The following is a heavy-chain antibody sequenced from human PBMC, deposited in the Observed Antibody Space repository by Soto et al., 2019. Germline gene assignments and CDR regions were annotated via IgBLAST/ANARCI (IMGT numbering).Heavy chain of an antibody. CDR1: GGSIISGDYY. V-gene: IGHV4-30-4*08. CDR2: IYYSGST. J-gene: IGHJ4*02. D-gene: IGHD5-12*01. CDR3: ARTPDIVATSPFDY. Sequence: PSETLSLTCTVSGGSIISGDYYWSWIRQPPGKGLEWIGYIYYSGSTYYNPSLKSRVTISVDTSKNQFSLKLSSVTAADTAVYYCARTPDIVATSPFDYWGQGTLVTVSS.